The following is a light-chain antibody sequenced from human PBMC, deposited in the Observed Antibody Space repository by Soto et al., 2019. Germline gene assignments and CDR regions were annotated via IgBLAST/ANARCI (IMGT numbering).Light chain of an antibody. V-gene: IGKV1-39*01. J-gene: IGKJ1*01. CDR3: QQSYSTPRT. CDR2: AAS. Sequence: DIHMTQSPSSLSASVGDIVTITCRASQSITNYLDWYQHKPGKAPHLLIYAASSLQSGVPSRFSGSGSGTDFTLTISSLQPEDFATYYCQQSYSTPRTFGQGTKVDIK. CDR1: QSITNY.